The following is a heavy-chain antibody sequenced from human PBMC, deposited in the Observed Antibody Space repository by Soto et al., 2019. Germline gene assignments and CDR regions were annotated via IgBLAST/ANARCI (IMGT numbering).Heavy chain of an antibody. J-gene: IGHJ6*02. Sequence: SQTLSLTCAISGDSVSSNSVAWNWIRQSPSRGLEWLGRTYYRSKWYSDYAVSVKSRITINPDTSKNQFSLQLNFVTPEDTAVYYCVRDPKSSSWPYFYYGLDVWGQGTTVTVSS. CDR1: GDSVSSNSVA. V-gene: IGHV6-1*01. D-gene: IGHD6-13*01. CDR2: TYYRSKWYS. CDR3: VRDPKSSSWPYFYYGLDV.